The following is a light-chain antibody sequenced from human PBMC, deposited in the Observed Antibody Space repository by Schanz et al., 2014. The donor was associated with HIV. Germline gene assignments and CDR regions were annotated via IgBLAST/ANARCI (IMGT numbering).Light chain of an antibody. Sequence: QSALTQPASVSGSPGQSISLSCTGPSGDVGSYNYVSWYQQHPGKAPKLMIYDVSNRPSGVSSRFSGSKSGNTASLTISGLQAEDEADYYCCSYTTTSTYVFGAGTKLTVL. J-gene: IGLJ1*01. V-gene: IGLV2-14*03. CDR1: SGDVGSYNY. CDR3: CSYTTTSTYV. CDR2: DVS.